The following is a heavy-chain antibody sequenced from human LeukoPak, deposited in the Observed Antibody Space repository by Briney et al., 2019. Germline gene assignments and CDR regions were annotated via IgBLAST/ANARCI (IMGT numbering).Heavy chain of an antibody. V-gene: IGHV3-23*01. Sequence: GGSLRLSCAASGFTFSSYGMSWVRQAPGKGLEWVSGISGSGSGTYYADSVKGRFTISRDNSKNTLHLQMNSLRAEDAAVYYCATHGSAHYYMDVWGKGTTVTISS. CDR1: GFTFSSYG. CDR3: ATHGSAHYYMDV. D-gene: IGHD2-2*03. J-gene: IGHJ6*03. CDR2: ISGSGSGT.